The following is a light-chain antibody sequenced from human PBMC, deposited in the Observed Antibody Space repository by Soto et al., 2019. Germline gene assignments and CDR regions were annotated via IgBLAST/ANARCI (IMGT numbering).Light chain of an antibody. J-gene: IGLJ3*02. CDR1: SSDVGSYDY. CDR3: CSYTSSSIRV. V-gene: IGLV2-18*02. CDR2: NVN. Sequence: QSALIQPPSVSGSPGQSVTISCTGTSSDVGSYDYVSWYQQHPGTVPKPMIYNVNTQPSGVPDRFSGSKSGNTASMTISGLQADDEADYYCCSYTSSSIRVFGGGTKVTVL.